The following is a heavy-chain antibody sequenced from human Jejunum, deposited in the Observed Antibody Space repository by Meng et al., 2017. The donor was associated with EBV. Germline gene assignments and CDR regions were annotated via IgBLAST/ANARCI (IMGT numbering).Heavy chain of an antibody. CDR3: ARGRGYDYGDS. V-gene: IGHV4-61*01. CDR1: GDSVSGYNY. D-gene: IGHD5-12*01. CDR2: MYYTGKA. J-gene: IGHJ5*02. Sequence: QVQLQESGPGLLKPSETLSLTCSVSGDSVSGYNYWTWIRQPQGKGLEWIGNMYYTGKAIYKPSLQSRVTISVDTSKNQFSLRVTSVTAADTAIYYCARGRGYDYGDSWGQGTLVTVSS.